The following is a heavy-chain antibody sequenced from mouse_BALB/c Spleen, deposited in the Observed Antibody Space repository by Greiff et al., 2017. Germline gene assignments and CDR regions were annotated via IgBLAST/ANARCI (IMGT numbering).Heavy chain of an antibody. V-gene: IGHV1S81*02. CDR1: GYTFTSYY. Sequence: VQLQQSGAELVKPGASVKLSCKASGYTFTSYYMYWVKQRPGQGLEWIGEINPSNGGTNFNEKFKGKATLTVDKSSSTAYMQLSSLTSEDSAVYYCARREGYSYFAYWGQGTTLTVSS. CDR2: INPSNGGT. CDR3: ARREGYSYFAY. D-gene: IGHD2-12*01. J-gene: IGHJ2*01.